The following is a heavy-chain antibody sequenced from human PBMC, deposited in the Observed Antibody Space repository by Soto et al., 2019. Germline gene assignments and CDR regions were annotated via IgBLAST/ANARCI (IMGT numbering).Heavy chain of an antibody. Sequence: PSETLSLTCAVSGGSISSGGYSWSWIRQPPGKGLEWIGYIYHSGSTYYNPSLKSRVTISVDRSKNQFSLKLSSVTAADTAVYYCASSRARLIYSSSRYYYYGRDVWGQGTTVIVSS. CDR3: ASSRARLIYSSSRYYYYGRDV. CDR2: IYHSGST. V-gene: IGHV4-30-2*01. D-gene: IGHD6-13*01. J-gene: IGHJ6*02. CDR1: GGSISSGGYS.